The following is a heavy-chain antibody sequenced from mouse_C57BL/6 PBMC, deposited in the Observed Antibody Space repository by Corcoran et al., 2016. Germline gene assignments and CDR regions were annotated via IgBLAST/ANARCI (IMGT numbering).Heavy chain of an antibody. Sequence: EVQLQQSGPELVKPGASVKISCKASGYTFTDYYMNWVKQSHGKSLEWIGDINPNNGGTSYNQKFKGKATLTVDKSSSTAYMELRSLTSEDSAVYYCASPSIYYYGSSYPPFAYWGQGTLVTVSA. CDR1: GYTFTDYY. J-gene: IGHJ3*01. V-gene: IGHV1-26*01. CDR2: INPNNGGT. D-gene: IGHD1-1*01. CDR3: ASPSIYYYGSSYPPFAY.